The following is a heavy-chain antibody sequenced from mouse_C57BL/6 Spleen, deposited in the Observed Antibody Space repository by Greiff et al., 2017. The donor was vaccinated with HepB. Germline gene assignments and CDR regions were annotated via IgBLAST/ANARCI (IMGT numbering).Heavy chain of an antibody. CDR1: GFTFSDYG. CDR2: ISNLAYSI. J-gene: IGHJ4*01. V-gene: IGHV5-15*01. Sequence: DVHLVESGGGLVQPGGSLKLSCAASGFTFSDYGMAWVRQAPRKGPEWVAFISNLAYSIYYADTVTGRFTLSRENAKNTLYLEMSSLRSEDTAMYYCARQSNYADYAMDYWGQGTSVTVSS. D-gene: IGHD2-5*01. CDR3: ARQSNYADYAMDY.